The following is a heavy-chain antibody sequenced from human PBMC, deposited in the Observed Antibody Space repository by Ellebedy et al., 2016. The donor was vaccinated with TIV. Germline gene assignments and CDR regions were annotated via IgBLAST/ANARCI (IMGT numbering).Heavy chain of an antibody. D-gene: IGHD3/OR15-3a*01. CDR1: GGSVSSSRYY. CDR2: IFYNGKT. J-gene: IGHJ4*02. Sequence: SETLSLTCTVSGGSVSSSRYYWGWIRQPPGKGLECVGSIFYNGKTYYNPSLKSRVTISADTSKNQFSLNLTSVTAADTAVFYCTRLRLDWGYFDDWGQGTLVTVSS. V-gene: IGHV4-39*01. CDR3: TRLRLDWGYFDD.